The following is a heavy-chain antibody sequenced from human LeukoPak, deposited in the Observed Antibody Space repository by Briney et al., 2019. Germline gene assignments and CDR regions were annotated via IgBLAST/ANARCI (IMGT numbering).Heavy chain of an antibody. J-gene: IGHJ4*02. V-gene: IGHV3-48*04. D-gene: IGHD3-22*01. CDR3: ARGRLTYYYDSSGYPFDY. Sequence: SGGSLRLSCAASGFTFSSYSMNWVRQAPGKGLEWVSYISSSSSTIYYADSVKGRFTISRDNAKNSLYLQMNSLRAEDTAVYYCARGRLTYYYDSSGYPFDYWGQGTLVTVSS. CDR2: ISSSSSTI. CDR1: GFTFSSYS.